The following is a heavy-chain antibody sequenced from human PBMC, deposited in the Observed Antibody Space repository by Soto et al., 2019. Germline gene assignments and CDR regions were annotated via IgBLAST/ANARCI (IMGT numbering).Heavy chain of an antibody. CDR1: GGTFSSYA. V-gene: IGHV1-69*12. CDR3: ASFWGAPGEGYYYGMDV. Sequence: QVQLVQSGAEVKKPGSSVKVSCKASGGTFSSYAISWVRQAPGQGLEWMGGIIPIFGTANYAQKFQARVTITADESTSTAYMGLSSRRSEDTAVYYCASFWGAPGEGYYYGMDVWGQGTTVTVSS. J-gene: IGHJ6*02. D-gene: IGHD3-16*01. CDR2: IIPIFGTA.